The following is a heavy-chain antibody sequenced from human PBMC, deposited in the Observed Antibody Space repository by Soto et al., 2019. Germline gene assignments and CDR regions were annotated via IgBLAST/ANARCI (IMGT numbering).Heavy chain of an antibody. D-gene: IGHD2-21*01. J-gene: IGHJ5*02. CDR2: IYVTGAV. CDR1: VAALNSGNYY. CDR3: ARLRIATNNYKWFDP. Sequence: TLPLACSVSVAALNSGNYYWSWIRQVPGKGLEWIGHIYVTGAVDYNPSLRDRITISQDTSERQFSLNLRLVTAADTAVYYCARLRIATNNYKWFDPWGQGTLVTVSS. V-gene: IGHV4-31*03.